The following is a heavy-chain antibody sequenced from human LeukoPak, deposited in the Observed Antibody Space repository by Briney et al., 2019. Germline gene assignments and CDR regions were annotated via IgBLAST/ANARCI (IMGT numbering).Heavy chain of an antibody. J-gene: IGHJ5*02. Sequence: GGSLRLSCAASGFTFSSYWMHWVRQAPGKGLEWVSAISGSGGSTYYADSVKGRFTISRDNSKNTLYLQMNSLRAEDTAVYYCAKDLLSSPNWFDPWGQGTLVTVSS. V-gene: IGHV3-23*01. CDR3: AKDLLSSPNWFDP. CDR2: ISGSGGST. CDR1: GFTFSSYW. D-gene: IGHD3-10*01.